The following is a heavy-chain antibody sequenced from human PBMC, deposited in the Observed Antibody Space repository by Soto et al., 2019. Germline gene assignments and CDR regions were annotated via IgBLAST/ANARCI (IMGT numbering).Heavy chain of an antibody. D-gene: IGHD6-13*01. CDR1: GGSISSGGYS. CDR2: MYHSGST. V-gene: IGHV4-30-2*01. J-gene: IGHJ4*02. CDR3: ARLQAAVPHY. Sequence: PSETLSLTCAVSGGSISSGGYSWSWIRQPPGKGLEWIGYMYHSGSTYYNPSLKSRVTISIDRSKNQFSLKLASVAAADTATYFCARLQAAVPHYWGQGTLVTVSS.